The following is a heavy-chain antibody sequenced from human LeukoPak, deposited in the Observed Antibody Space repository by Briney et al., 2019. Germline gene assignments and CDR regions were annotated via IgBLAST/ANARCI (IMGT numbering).Heavy chain of an antibody. CDR3: ARDRVQYYYDSSGYYFPDAFDI. CDR2: IDYSGST. CDR1: GYSISSSSYY. V-gene: IGHV4-39*07. D-gene: IGHD3-22*01. Sequence: SETLSLTCTVSGYSISSSSYYWGWIRQPPGKGLEWIGSIDYSGSTYYNPSLKSRVTISVDTPKNQLSLKLSSVTAADTAVYYCARDRVQYYYDSSGYYFPDAFDIWGQGTIVTVSS. J-gene: IGHJ3*02.